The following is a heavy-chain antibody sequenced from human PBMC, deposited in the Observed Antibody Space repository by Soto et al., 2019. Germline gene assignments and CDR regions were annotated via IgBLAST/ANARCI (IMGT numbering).Heavy chain of an antibody. J-gene: IGHJ4*02. CDR2: TYYRSKWYN. Sequence: SQTLSLTCAISGDSVSSNSAAWNWIRQSPSRGLEWLGRTYYRSKWYNGYAVSVKSRITINPDTSKNQFSLQLNSVTPEGTAVYYCARNYDFWSGYPEGYYFDYWGQGTLVTVSS. D-gene: IGHD3-3*01. V-gene: IGHV6-1*01. CDR3: ARNYDFWSGYPEGYYFDY. CDR1: GDSVSSNSAA.